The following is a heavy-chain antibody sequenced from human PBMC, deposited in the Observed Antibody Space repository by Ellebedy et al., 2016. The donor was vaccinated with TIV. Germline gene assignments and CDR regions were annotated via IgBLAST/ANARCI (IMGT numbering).Heavy chain of an antibody. CDR2: IVGGGST. V-gene: IGHV3-23*01. Sequence: GESLKISCAASGFTFSTYPMHWVRQAPGKGLEWVSCIVGGGSTYYADSVKGRFTISRDNSKDTLFLQMNSLRAEDTAIYFCAKDPVGVRPAFDVWGQGTMVTVSS. D-gene: IGHD3-10*01. J-gene: IGHJ3*01. CDR1: GFTFSTYP. CDR3: AKDPVGVRPAFDV.